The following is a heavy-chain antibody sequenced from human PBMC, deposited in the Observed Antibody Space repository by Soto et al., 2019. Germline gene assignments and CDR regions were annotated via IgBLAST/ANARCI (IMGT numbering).Heavy chain of an antibody. D-gene: IGHD4-4*01. J-gene: IGHJ4*02. CDR2: ISRSGDGI. CDR3: AKLHSDYFDY. CDR1: GFTFSTYA. V-gene: IGHV3-23*01. Sequence: GSLRLSCAASGFTFSTYAMSWVRQAPGRGLEWVSTISRSGDGIYFADSVKGRFAFSRDNSKNTLYLQMNTLSAEDTAIYYCAKLHSDYFDYWGQGTLVTVSS.